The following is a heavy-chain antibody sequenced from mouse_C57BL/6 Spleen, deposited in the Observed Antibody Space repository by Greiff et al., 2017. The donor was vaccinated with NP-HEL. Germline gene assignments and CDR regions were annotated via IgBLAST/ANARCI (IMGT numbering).Heavy chain of an antibody. CDR2: IYPRSGNT. CDR3: ARGTTVVEGYWYFDV. J-gene: IGHJ1*03. D-gene: IGHD1-1*01. CDR1: GYTFTSYG. V-gene: IGHV1-81*01. Sequence: QVQLKQSGAELARPGASVKLSCKASGYTFTSYGISWVKQRTGQGLEWIGEIYPRSGNTYYNEKFKGKATLTADKSSSTAYMELRSLTSEDSAVYFCARGTTVVEGYWYFDVWGTGTTVTVSS.